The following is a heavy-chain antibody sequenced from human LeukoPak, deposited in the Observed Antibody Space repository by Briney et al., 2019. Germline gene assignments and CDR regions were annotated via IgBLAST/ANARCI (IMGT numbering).Heavy chain of an antibody. V-gene: IGHV3-73*01. J-gene: IGHJ4*02. D-gene: IGHD3-16*02. CDR3: TSMGKSDYVWGSYRQFDY. CDR1: GFTFSGSA. CDR2: IRSKANSYAT. Sequence: GGSLRLSCAASGFTFSGSAMHWVRQASGKGLEWVGRIRSKANSYATAYAASVKGRFTISRDDSKNTAYLQMNSLKTEDTAVYYCTSMGKSDYVWGSYRQFDYWGQGTLVTVSS.